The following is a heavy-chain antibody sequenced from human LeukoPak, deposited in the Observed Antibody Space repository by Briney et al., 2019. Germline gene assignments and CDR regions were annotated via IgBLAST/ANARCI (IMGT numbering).Heavy chain of an antibody. CDR3: ARNARYGSGIYLDY. V-gene: IGHV3-30*01. D-gene: IGHD3-10*01. Sequence: GRSLRLSRAASGFTLSTYSMHWVRQAPGKGREWVTVISYDGSNKYYADSVQGRFTITRDNSDNTLYLQMNTLRAEDTALYYCARNARYGSGIYLDYWGQGTLVTVSS. CDR2: ISYDGSNK. J-gene: IGHJ4*02. CDR1: GFTLSTYS.